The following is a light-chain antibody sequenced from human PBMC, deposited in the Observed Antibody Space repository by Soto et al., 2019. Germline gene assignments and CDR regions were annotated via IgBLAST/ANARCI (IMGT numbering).Light chain of an antibody. CDR1: QSLTNS. Sequence: TQSPGTLSLSPGERATLSCRASQSLTNSFIAWYQQKPGQSPRLLIYGASTRAAIIPARFSGCGSGTEFTLTISSLQSEDFAVYYCQQYNKWRRTFGQGTKVDIK. J-gene: IGKJ1*01. CDR3: QQYNKWRRT. CDR2: GAS. V-gene: IGKV3-15*01.